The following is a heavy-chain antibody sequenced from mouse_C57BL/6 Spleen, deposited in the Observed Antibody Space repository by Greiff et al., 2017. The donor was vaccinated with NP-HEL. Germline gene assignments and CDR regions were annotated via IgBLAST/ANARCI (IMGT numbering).Heavy chain of an antibody. Sequence: QVQLQQSGAELARPGASVKLSCKASGYTFTSYGISWVKQRTGQGLEWIGEIYPRSGNTYYNEKFKGKATLTADKSSSTAYMELSSLTSEDSAVYFCARCGIYYGNSAYAMDCWGQGPSVTVST. J-gene: IGHJ4*01. CDR3: ARCGIYYGNSAYAMDC. CDR1: GYTFTSYG. CDR2: IYPRSGNT. D-gene: IGHD2-1*01. V-gene: IGHV1-81*01.